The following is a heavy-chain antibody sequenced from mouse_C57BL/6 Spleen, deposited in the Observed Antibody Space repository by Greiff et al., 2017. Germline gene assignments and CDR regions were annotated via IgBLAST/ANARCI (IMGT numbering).Heavy chain of an antibody. V-gene: IGHV1-80*01. Sequence: QVQLQQSGAELVKPGASVKISCKASGYAFSSYWMNWVKQRPGKGLEWIGQIYPGDGDTNYNGKFKGKATLTADKSSSTAYMQLSSLTSEDSAVYFCAITTVVDHWYFDVWGTGTTVTVSS. CDR1: GYAFSSYW. CDR3: AITTVVDHWYFDV. D-gene: IGHD1-1*01. CDR2: IYPGDGDT. J-gene: IGHJ1*03.